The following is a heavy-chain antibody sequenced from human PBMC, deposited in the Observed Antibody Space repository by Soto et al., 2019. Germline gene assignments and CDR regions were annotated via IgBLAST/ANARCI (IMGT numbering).Heavy chain of an antibody. Sequence: GGSLRLSCAASGFTFGSYPMSWVRQAPGQGLEWVSGIVASGGITYYADSVKGRFTISRDNSKNTLYLQMNSLRAEGTAVYYCAKNSAATIRVGYDYRGQGSLVTVSS. CDR2: IVASGGIT. V-gene: IGHV3-23*01. CDR3: AKNSAATIRVGYDY. D-gene: IGHD5-12*01. J-gene: IGHJ4*02. CDR1: GFTFGSYP.